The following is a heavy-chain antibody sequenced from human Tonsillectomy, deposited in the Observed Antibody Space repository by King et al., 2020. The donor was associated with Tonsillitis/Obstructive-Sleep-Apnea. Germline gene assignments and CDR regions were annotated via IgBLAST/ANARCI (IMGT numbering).Heavy chain of an antibody. CDR2: INYIGST. CDR1: GGSFSGYY. Sequence: VQLQQWGAGLLKPSETLSLTCAVYGGSFSGYYWSWIRQPPGEGLEWIGEINYIGSTNYNPSLKSRVAISVDTSKNQFSLKLNSVTAADTAVYYCARGRDIVVVATNNWFDPWGQGTLVTVSS. V-gene: IGHV4-34*01. J-gene: IGHJ5*02. CDR3: ARGRDIVVVATNNWFDP. D-gene: IGHD2-15*01.